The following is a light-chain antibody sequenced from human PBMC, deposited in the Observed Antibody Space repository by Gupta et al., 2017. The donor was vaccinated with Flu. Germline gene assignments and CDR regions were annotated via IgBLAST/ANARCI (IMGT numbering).Light chain of an antibody. CDR1: QSLVYSDGNTY. V-gene: IGKV2-30*01. CDR2: KVS. J-gene: IGKJ1*01. Sequence: DGGVTQFPRSLPVTRAQTAAISCRSSQSLVYSDGNTYLNWFQQRPGQSPRRLIYKVSNRDSGVPDRFSGSGSGTDFTLKISRVEAEDFGVYYCMQGTRWPWTFGQGTKVEIK. CDR3: MQGTRWPWT.